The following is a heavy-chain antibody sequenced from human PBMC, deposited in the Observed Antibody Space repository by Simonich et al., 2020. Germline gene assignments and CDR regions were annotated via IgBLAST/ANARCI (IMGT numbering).Heavy chain of an antibody. V-gene: IGHV3-7*01. D-gene: IGHD7-27*01. Sequence: GGGLVQPGGSLRLSCAASGFTFSSYAMSWVRQAPGKGLEWVANIKQDGSEKYYVDSVKGRFTISRDNAKNSLYLQMNSLRAEDTAVYYCARDGLGTAYYYYMDVWGKGTTVTVSS. CDR3: ARDGLGTAYYYYMDV. CDR2: IKQDGSEK. J-gene: IGHJ6*03. CDR1: GFTFSSYA.